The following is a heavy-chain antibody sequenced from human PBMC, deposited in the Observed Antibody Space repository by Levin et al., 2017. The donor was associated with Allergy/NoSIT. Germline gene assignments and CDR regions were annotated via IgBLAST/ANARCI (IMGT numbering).Heavy chain of an antibody. V-gene: IGHV3-64*02. CDR3: ARENGGPFDY. CDR2: INANGDDT. CDR1: GFTFSNYA. D-gene: IGHD4-23*01. Sequence: GESLKISCVASGFTFSNYAMHWVRQAPGQGLECVSAINANGDDTYYADSVKGRFIISRDSSKNTLYLQMGSLRAEDMAVYYCARENGGPFDYWGQGILVTVSS. J-gene: IGHJ4*02.